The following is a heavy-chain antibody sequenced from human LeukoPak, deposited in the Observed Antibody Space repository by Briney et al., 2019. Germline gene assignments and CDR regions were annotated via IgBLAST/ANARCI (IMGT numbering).Heavy chain of an antibody. V-gene: IGHV3-48*03. J-gene: IGHJ3*02. CDR2: ITRSSTTI. Sequence: QPGGSLRLSCAASGFTFSSYEMNLVRQAPGKGLEWVSYITRSSTTIFYADSVKGRFTISRDNAKNSLYLQMNSLRDEDTAVYYCARYCSGGSCYSAYTFDIWGQGTMVTVSS. D-gene: IGHD2-15*01. CDR1: GFTFSSYE. CDR3: ARYCSGGSCYSAYTFDI.